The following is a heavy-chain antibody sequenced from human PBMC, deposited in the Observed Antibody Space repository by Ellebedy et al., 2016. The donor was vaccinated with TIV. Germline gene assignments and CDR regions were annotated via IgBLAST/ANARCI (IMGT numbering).Heavy chain of an antibody. CDR3: VKGAYPVPTVMAV. CDR2: VRSDGTTK. Sequence: GESLKISCATSGFSVSGMHWVRQAPGQGLEWVAFVRSDGTTKYYMDSVKGRFTISRDISKNTLDLQMNSLRTEDTGVYYCVKGAYPVPTVMAVWGQGTMVIVPS. D-gene: IGHD3-16*01. J-gene: IGHJ6*02. CDR1: GFSVSG. V-gene: IGHV3-30*02.